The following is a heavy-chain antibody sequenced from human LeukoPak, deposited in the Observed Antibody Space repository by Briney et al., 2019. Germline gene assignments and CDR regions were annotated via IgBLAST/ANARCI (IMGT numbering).Heavy chain of an antibody. J-gene: IGHJ6*02. CDR2: ISTDGSSR. CDR1: GFTFSSYW. CDR3: ASYLTSIPSGMDV. Sequence: GESLKISCAASGFTFSSYWMHWLRQEPRKGLVWVSRISTDGSSRSYADAVKGRFTISRDNGKNTLYLQMNSLRAEDTAVYYCASYLTSIPSGMDVWGQGATVTVSS. V-gene: IGHV3-74*01. D-gene: IGHD2/OR15-2a*01.